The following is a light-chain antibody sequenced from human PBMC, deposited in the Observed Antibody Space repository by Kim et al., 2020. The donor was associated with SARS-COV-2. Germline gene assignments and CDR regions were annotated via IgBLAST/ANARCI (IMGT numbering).Light chain of an antibody. CDR1: QGISSS. CDR3: QQFNSYPLT. CDR2: DAS. V-gene: IGKV1-13*02. Sequence: AIQLTQSPSSLSASVGDRVTITCRASQGISSSLAWYQQRPGKAPKLLIYDASSLESGVQSRCSGSGSGTDFTLTISSLQPEDFATYYCQQFNSYPLTFGGGTEVDIK. J-gene: IGKJ4*01.